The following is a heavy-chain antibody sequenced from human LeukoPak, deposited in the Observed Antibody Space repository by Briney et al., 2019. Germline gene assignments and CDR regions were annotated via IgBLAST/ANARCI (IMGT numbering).Heavy chain of an antibody. D-gene: IGHD3-22*01. CDR2: INPNSGGT. CDR1: GYTFTGYY. Sequence: GASVKVSCKASGYTFTGYYMHWVRQAPGQGLEWMGWINPNSGGTNYAQKFQGRVTMTRDTSISTAYMELSRLRSDDTAVYYCARALGDPVVVTNDYWGQGTLVTVSS. J-gene: IGHJ4*02. CDR3: ARALGDPVVVTNDY. V-gene: IGHV1-2*02.